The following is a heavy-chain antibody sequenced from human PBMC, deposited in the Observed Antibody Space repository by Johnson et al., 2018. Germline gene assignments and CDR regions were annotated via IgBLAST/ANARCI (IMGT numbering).Heavy chain of an antibody. CDR1: GGSISSSY. Sequence: QVQLVESGPGLVKPSETLSLTCTVSGGSISSSYWSWIRQPPGKGLAWIGYIYYSGSTNYNPSLKSRVTIAGDTSKNQFSLKLTSVTAADPAVYYCASDGEAYGDYYYGMDVWGQGTTVTVSS. CDR2: IYYSGST. D-gene: IGHD2-21*01. V-gene: IGHV4-59*01. J-gene: IGHJ6*02. CDR3: ASDGEAYGDYYYGMDV.